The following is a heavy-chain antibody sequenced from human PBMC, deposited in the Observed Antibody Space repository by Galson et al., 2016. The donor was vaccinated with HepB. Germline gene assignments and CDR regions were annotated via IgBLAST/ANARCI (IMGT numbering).Heavy chain of an antibody. J-gene: IGHJ6*02. CDR3: AKSTGLATDYYYYGLDV. D-gene: IGHD5-12*01. CDR2: INPSGAST. CDR1: GYTFTSYY. V-gene: IGHV1-46*01. Sequence: ASGYTFTSYYIHWVRQAPGQGLEWMGLINPSGASTTYAQKFQGRVTMTRDTSTTTVYMELSSLRSEDTAVYYCAKSTGLATDYYYYGLDVWGQGTTVTVSS.